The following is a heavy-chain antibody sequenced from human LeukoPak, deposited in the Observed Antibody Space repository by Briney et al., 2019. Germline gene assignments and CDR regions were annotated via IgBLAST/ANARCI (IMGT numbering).Heavy chain of an antibody. CDR3: ARSGVRGSSSCYWFDP. Sequence: ASVKVSCKASGYTFTVYYMHWVRQAPGQGGERMGWINPNSGGTNYAQKFQGRVTMTRDTSISTAYMELSRLRSDDTAVYYCARSGVRGSSSCYWFDPWGQGTLVTVSS. CDR2: INPNSGGT. D-gene: IGHD6-13*01. V-gene: IGHV1-2*02. CDR1: GYTFTVYY. J-gene: IGHJ5*02.